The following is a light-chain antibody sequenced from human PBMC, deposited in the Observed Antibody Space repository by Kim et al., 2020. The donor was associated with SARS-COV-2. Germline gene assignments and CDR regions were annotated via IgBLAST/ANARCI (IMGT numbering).Light chain of an antibody. CDR1: SSDVGAYNY. V-gene: IGLV2-14*03. Sequence: GQSITISGTGTSSDVGAYNYVSWYQQHPGKAPKLMIYDVSKRPSGVSDRFSGSKSGNTASLTISGLQAEDEADYHCSSYRSSNTYVFGTGTKVTVL. CDR3: SSYRSSNTYV. J-gene: IGLJ1*01. CDR2: DVS.